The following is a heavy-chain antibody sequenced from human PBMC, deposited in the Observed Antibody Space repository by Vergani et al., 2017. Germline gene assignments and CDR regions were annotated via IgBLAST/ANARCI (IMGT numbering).Heavy chain of an antibody. V-gene: IGHV4-38-2*02. CDR2: IHRSGST. Sequence: QVQLQESGPGLVKPSETVSLTCTVSGYSITSANYWAWIRQSPGKGLEWIGTIHRSGSTYYNPSLKSLGTISVDTSKNQLSLKLTSVTAVDTAVYYCTRHWAVVAANNWFDPWGQGTLVTVSS. CDR3: TRHWAVVAANNWFDP. D-gene: IGHD2-15*01. J-gene: IGHJ5*02. CDR1: GYSITSANY.